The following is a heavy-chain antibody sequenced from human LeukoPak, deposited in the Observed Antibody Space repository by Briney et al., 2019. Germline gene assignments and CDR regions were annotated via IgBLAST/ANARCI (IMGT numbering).Heavy chain of an antibody. Sequence: PAETLSLTHTVSGYSISSGYYWGWIPQTPGKGLDWFRSIHHSGSTYYYPSLKSRVTISVDTSKKQFSLKLSSVTAADTAVYYCARHGLVNWFDPWGQGTLVTVSS. CDR2: IHHSGST. J-gene: IGHJ5*02. D-gene: IGHD3/OR15-3a*01. V-gene: IGHV4-38-2*02. CDR1: GYSISSGYY. CDR3: ARHGLVNWFDP.